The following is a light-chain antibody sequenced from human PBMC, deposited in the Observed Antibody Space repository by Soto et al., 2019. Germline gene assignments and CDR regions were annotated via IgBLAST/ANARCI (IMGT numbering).Light chain of an antibody. Sequence: VLTQSPDTLSLSPGDGATLSCRANQRASRQYLSWYQQRPGQPPRLLIYSVSMRADGIPDRFSGSGSGTEFTLTINRLEPEDFAVYYCQDFDSPQCTFGQGTKIE. J-gene: IGKJ1*01. CDR3: QDFDSPQCT. V-gene: IGKV3-20*01. CDR2: SVS. CDR1: QRASRQY.